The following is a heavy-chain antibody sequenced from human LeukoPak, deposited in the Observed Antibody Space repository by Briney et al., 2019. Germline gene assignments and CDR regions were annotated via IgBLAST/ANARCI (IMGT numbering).Heavy chain of an antibody. V-gene: IGHV3-9*03. Sequence: GGSLRLSCAASGFTFDDYAMHWVRQAPGKGLEWVSGISWNSGSIGYADSVKGRFTISRDNAKNSLYLQMNSLRAEDMASYYCAKGSGGSGSPRENFDYWGQGTLVTVSS. CDR3: AKGSGGSGSPRENFDY. CDR2: ISWNSGSI. D-gene: IGHD3-10*01. J-gene: IGHJ4*02. CDR1: GFTFDDYA.